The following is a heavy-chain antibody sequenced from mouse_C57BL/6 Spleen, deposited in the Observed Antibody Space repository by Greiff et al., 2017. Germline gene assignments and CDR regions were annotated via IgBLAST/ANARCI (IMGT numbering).Heavy chain of an antibody. Sequence: EVQLVESGGGLVQSGRSLRLSCATSGFTFSDFYMEWVRQAPGTGLEWIAASRNKANDYTTEYSASVKGRFIVSRDTSQSILYLQMNALRAEDTAIYYCARDYDYAMDYWGQGTSVTVSS. J-gene: IGHJ4*01. CDR3: ARDYDYAMDY. D-gene: IGHD2-4*01. V-gene: IGHV7-1*01. CDR2: SRNKANDYTT. CDR1: GFTFSDFY.